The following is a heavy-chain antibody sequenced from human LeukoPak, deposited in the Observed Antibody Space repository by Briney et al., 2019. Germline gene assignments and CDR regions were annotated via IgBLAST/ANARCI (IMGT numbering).Heavy chain of an antibody. CDR1: GFTFSSYA. CDR3: ARDYGQAMDDYYFDY. CDR2: ISYDGSDK. J-gene: IGHJ4*02. Sequence: GGSLRLSCAASGFTFSSYAMHWVRQAPGKGLEWVAVISYDGSDKYYADSVKGRFTISRDNSKNTLYLQMNSLRAEDTAVYYCARDYGQAMDDYYFDYWGQGTLVTVSS. V-gene: IGHV3-30-3*01. D-gene: IGHD5-18*01.